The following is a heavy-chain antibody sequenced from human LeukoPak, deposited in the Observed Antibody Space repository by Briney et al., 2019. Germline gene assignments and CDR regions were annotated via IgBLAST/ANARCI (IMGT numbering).Heavy chain of an antibody. CDR3: VGWGSDES. J-gene: IGHJ5*02. V-gene: IGHV3-48*01. Sequence: GGSLRLSCAGGFTFSDYSMNWIRQAPGKGPEWVSYISSSSTVYYTDSVKGRFTISRDNAKRSLYLQMNSLRAEDTAVYYCVGWGSDESWGQGTLVTVSS. CDR2: ISSSSTV. D-gene: IGHD3-10*01. CDR1: GFTFSDYS.